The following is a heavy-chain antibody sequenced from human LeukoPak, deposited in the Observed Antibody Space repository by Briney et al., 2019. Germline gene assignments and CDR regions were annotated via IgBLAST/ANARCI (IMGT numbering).Heavy chain of an antibody. V-gene: IGHV4-34*01. CDR2: INHSGST. Sequence: PSETLSLTCAVYGGSFSGYYWSWIRQPPGKGLEWIGEINHSGSTNYNPSLKSRVTISVDTSKNQFSLKLSSVTAADTAVYYCARDDRVRAHTYYYYYGMDVWGQGTTVTVSS. CDR1: GGSFSGYY. J-gene: IGHJ6*02. CDR3: ARDDRVRAHTYYYYYGMDV. D-gene: IGHD3-10*02.